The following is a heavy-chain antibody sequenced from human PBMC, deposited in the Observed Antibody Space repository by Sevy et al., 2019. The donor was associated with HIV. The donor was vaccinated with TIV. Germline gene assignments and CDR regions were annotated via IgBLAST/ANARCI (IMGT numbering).Heavy chain of an antibody. Sequence: SETLSLTCTVSGGSISSSSYYWGWIRQSPGKGLEWIGSIYYSGSTYYNPSLKSRVTISVDTSKNQFSLKLSSVTAADTAVYYCARGGTSSSWYGYYYYYYGMDVWGQGTTVTVSS. V-gene: IGHV4-39*01. D-gene: IGHD6-13*01. J-gene: IGHJ6*02. CDR3: ARGGTSSSWYGYYYYYYGMDV. CDR1: GGSISSSSYY. CDR2: IYYSGST.